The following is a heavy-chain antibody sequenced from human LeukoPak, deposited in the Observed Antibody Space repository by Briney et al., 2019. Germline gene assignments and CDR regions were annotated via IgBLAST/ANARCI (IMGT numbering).Heavy chain of an antibody. V-gene: IGHV1-2*02. CDR1: GCTFTGYS. CDR3: ARERSDAFDI. Sequence: GASVKVSCRASGCTFTGYSVHWVRQAPGQGLEWMGWINPNSGGTDYAQNFQGRVTMTRDTSISTAYMELRRLTSDDTAVYYCARERSDAFDIWGQGTMVTVSS. CDR2: INPNSGGT. D-gene: IGHD1-26*01. J-gene: IGHJ3*02.